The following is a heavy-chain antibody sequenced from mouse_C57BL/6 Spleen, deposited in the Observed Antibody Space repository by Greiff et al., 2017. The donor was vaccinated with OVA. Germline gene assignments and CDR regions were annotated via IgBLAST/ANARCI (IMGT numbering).Heavy chain of an antibody. CDR2: IHPNSGST. J-gene: IGHJ1*03. D-gene: IGHD2-1*01. Sequence: QVQLKQPGAELVKPGASVKLSCKASGYTFTSYWMNWVKQRPGQGLEWIGMIHPNSGSTNYNEKFKSKATLTVDKSSSTAYMQLSSLTAEDSAVYYCAREKDGNYVLDVWGTGTTVTVSS. CDR3: AREKDGNYVLDV. CDR1: GYTFTSYW. V-gene: IGHV1-64*01.